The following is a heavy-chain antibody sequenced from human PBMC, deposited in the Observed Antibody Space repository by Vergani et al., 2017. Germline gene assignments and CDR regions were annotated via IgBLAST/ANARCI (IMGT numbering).Heavy chain of an antibody. CDR2: INHSGST. J-gene: IGHJ4*02. CDR1: GGSFSGYY. Sequence: QVQLPQWGAGLLKPSETLSLTCAVYGGSFSGYYWSWIRQPPGKGLEWIGEINHSGSTNYNPSLKSRVTISVDTSKNQFSLKLSSVTAADTAVYYCARGPAVGSFDYWGQGTLVTVSS. V-gene: IGHV4-34*01. CDR3: ARGPAVGSFDY. D-gene: IGHD1-26*01.